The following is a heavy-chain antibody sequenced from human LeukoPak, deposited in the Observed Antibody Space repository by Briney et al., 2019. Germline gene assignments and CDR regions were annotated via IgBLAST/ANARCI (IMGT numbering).Heavy chain of an antibody. V-gene: IGHV3-21*01. CDR2: ISSSSSYI. CDR3: ARDYHDILTGFLPLDY. J-gene: IGHJ4*02. D-gene: IGHD3-9*01. Sequence: GGSLRLSCAASGFTFSSYSMNWVRQAPGKGLEWVSSISSSSSYIYYADSVKGRFTISRDNAKNSLYLQMNSLRAEDTAVYYCARDYHDILTGFLPLDYWGQGTLVNVSS. CDR1: GFTFSSYS.